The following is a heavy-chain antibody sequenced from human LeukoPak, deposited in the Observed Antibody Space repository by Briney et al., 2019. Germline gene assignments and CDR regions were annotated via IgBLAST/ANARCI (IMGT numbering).Heavy chain of an antibody. J-gene: IGHJ3*02. D-gene: IGHD3-22*01. CDR3: ARGVVIGDSSVSRAFDI. CDR2: INHSGST. CDR1: GGSFSGYY. Sequence: SETLSLTCAVYGGSFSGYYWSWIRQPPGKGLEWIGEINHSGSTNYNPSLKSRVTISVDTSKNQFSLKLSSVTAADTAVYYCARGVVIGDSSVSRAFDIWGQGTMVTVSS. V-gene: IGHV4-34*01.